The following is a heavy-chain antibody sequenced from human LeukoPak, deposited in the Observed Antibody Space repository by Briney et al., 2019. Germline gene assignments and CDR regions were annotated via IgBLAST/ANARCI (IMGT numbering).Heavy chain of an antibody. J-gene: IGHJ5*02. Sequence: PGGSLRLSCAASGFTVSSNYMSWVRQAPGKGLEWVSVIYSGGSAYYADSVKGRFTISRDNSKNTLYLQMNSLRAEDTAVYYCARHTWYSSSWYGGEYWFDPWGQGTLVTVSS. V-gene: IGHV3-53*01. CDR3: ARHTWYSSSWYGGEYWFDP. CDR1: GFTVSSNY. D-gene: IGHD6-13*01. CDR2: IYSGGSA.